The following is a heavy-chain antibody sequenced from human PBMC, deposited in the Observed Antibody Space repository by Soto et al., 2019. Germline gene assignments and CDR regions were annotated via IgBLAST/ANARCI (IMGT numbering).Heavy chain of an antibody. CDR2: IYYSGST. D-gene: IGHD3-22*01. CDR1: GGSIRNGGYY. CDR3: ARENYDSIGWLDH. J-gene: IGHJ4*02. Sequence: QERLQESGPGLVKPSQTLSLTCTVSGGSIRNGGYYWTWIRQHPGKGLEWIGYIYYSGSTYYNPSLKSRVTISIDPSKNQFSLKLSSVTAADTAVYYCARENYDSIGWLDHWGQGTLVTVSS. V-gene: IGHV4-31*03.